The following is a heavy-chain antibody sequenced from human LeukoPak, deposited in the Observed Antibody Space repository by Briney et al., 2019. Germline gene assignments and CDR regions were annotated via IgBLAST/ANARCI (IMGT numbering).Heavy chain of an antibody. CDR2: NSGDGGST. J-gene: IGHJ5*02. D-gene: IGHD2-15*01. Sequence: GGSRRLYCAPSVFIFDDYAMHWVRQAPGKVFERVSLNSGDGGSTYYADSVKGRFTISRDNSKNSLYLQMNSLRTEDTALYYCAKGRTDIVVVVAATGWFDPWGQGTLVTVSS. V-gene: IGHV3-43*02. CDR3: AKGRTDIVVVVAATGWFDP. CDR1: VFIFDDYA.